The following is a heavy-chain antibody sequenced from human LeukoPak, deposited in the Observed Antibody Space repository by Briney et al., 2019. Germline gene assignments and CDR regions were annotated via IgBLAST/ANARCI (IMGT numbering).Heavy chain of an antibody. J-gene: IGHJ4*02. CDR3: ARDGDYNPLDY. D-gene: IGHD4-17*01. V-gene: IGHV1-69*06. CDR1: GGTFSSYA. Sequence: ASVKVSCKASGGTFSSYAISWVRQAPGQGLEWMGGIIPIFGTANYAQKFQGRVTITADKSTSTAYTELSSLRSEDTAVYYCARDGDYNPLDYWGQGTLVTVSS. CDR2: IIPIFGTA.